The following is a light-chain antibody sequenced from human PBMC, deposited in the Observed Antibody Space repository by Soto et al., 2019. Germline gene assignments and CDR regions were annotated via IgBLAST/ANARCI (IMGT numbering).Light chain of an antibody. CDR2: AAS. Sequence: DIQLTQSPSLLSASVGDRVTITCRASQAISTYLAWYQQASGKAPKLLISAASTLQRGVPSRFSGSESGTEFTLTISSLQPDDFATYYCQQYNSYPWTFGQGTKVDIK. CDR3: QQYNSYPWT. CDR1: QAISTY. V-gene: IGKV1-9*01. J-gene: IGKJ1*01.